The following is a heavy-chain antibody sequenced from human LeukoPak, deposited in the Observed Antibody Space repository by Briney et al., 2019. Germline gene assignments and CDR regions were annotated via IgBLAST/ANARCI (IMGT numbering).Heavy chain of an antibody. CDR1: GFTFSSSA. J-gene: IGHJ4*01. CDR3: AKSVYNRFYN. D-gene: IGHD5-24*01. V-gene: IGHV3-23*01. Sequence: GGSLRLSCAASGFTFSSSAMSWVRQAPGKGLDGVSSISGSGSGGSTYYADSVKGRFTISRDNSKNTLYLQMNSLRAEDTAVYYCAKSVYNRFYNWGQGSLVTVSS. CDR2: ISGSGSGGST.